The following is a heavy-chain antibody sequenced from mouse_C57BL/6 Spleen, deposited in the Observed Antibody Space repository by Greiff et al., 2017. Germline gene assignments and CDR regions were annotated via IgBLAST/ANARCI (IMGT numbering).Heavy chain of an antibody. V-gene: IGHV1-69*01. Sequence: VQLLQSGAELVMPGASVKLSCTASGYTFTSYCMHWVQQRPGQGLEWIGEIDPSDSYTNYNQKFKGKSTWTVDKSSSTAYMQLSSLTSEDSAVYYCARSLYSYDGFAYWGQGTLVTVSA. CDR1: GYTFTSYC. CDR3: ARSLYSYDGFAY. J-gene: IGHJ3*01. D-gene: IGHD2-12*01. CDR2: IDPSDSYT.